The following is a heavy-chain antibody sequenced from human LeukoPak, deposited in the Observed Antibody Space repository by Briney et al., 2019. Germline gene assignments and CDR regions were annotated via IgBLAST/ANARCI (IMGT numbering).Heavy chain of an antibody. V-gene: IGHV3-48*02. CDR2: ISTGSSSL. CDR1: GFIFSSYR. Sequence: GGSLRLSCAASGFIFSSYRMNWVRQAPGKGLEWVSYISTGSSSLYYTDSVKGRFTISRDNAKNSLYLQMNSLRDEDTAVYYCARDLGYYDSSGSADVWGQGTTVTVSS. CDR3: ARDLGYYDSSGSADV. J-gene: IGHJ6*02. D-gene: IGHD3-22*01.